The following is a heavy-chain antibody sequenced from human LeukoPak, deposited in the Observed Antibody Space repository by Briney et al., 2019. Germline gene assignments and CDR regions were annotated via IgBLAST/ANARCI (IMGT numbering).Heavy chain of an antibody. CDR2: ISGRSDNT. CDR3: AKWGDYDVLTGYYVSDF. D-gene: IGHD3-9*01. Sequence: GGSLRLSCAACGFIFSKYAMYWVRQAQGKGLEWVSAISGRSDNTYYADSVKGPFTLSTDSSKNTLYLQMNSLRADDTAVYYCAKWGDYDVLTGYYVSDFWGQGTLVTVSS. V-gene: IGHV3-23*01. J-gene: IGHJ4*02. CDR1: GFIFSKYA.